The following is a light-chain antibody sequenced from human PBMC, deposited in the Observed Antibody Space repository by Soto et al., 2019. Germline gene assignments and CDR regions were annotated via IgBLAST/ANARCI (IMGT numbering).Light chain of an antibody. CDR2: AAS. CDR1: QVISTW. V-gene: IGKV1-12*01. Sequence: DCQITQSPSTVSASVGDRVTVTCRANQVISTWLAWYQKKPDKAPKLLIYAASSLQSGVPSRFSGSGSGTDFTLTISSLQPEDCAIYFCQQANSFPITSGQG. J-gene: IGKJ5*01. CDR3: QQANSFPIT.